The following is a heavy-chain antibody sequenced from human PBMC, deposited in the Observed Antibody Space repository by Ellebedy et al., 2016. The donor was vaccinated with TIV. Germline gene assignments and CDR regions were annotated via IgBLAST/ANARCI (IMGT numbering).Heavy chain of an antibody. CDR3: VRCFSYSSSCYYFDP. CDR2: ISSNGGST. CDR1: GFTFSSNA. D-gene: IGHD6-13*01. J-gene: IGHJ5*02. Sequence: PGGSLRLSCSASGFTFSSNAMHWVRQAPGKGLEYVSAISSNGGSTYYADSVKGRFTISRDNSKNTLYLQMSSLRTEDTAVYYCVRCFSYSSSCYYFDPWGQGTLVTVSS. V-gene: IGHV3-64D*09.